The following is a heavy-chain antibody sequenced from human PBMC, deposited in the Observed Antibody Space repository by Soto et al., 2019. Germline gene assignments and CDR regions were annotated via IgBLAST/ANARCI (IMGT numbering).Heavy chain of an antibody. CDR1: GFTVSSKY. CDR2: LYSDGTT. CDR3: ARERGGGATGGYFDY. D-gene: IGHD1-26*01. J-gene: IGHJ4*02. Sequence: EVQLVETGGGLIQPGGSLRLSCAASGFTVSSKYMTWVRQAPGKGLEWVSVLYSDGTTYYADSVQGRFTISRDNSKNTLYLKMNSLRAEDTAVYYCARERGGGATGGYFDYWGQGTLVTVS. V-gene: IGHV3-53*02.